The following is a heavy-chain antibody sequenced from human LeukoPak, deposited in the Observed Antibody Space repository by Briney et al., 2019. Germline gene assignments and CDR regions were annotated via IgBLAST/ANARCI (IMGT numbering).Heavy chain of an antibody. D-gene: IGHD3-22*01. J-gene: IGHJ4*02. Sequence: PGGSLRLSCAASGFTFSGSAMHWVRQASGKGREWVGRIRSKANSYATAYAASVKGRFTISRDDSKNTAYLQMNSLKTEDTAVYYCTRRYYDSCGSENWGQGTLVTVSS. CDR2: IRSKANSYAT. CDR1: GFTFSGSA. V-gene: IGHV3-73*01. CDR3: TRRYYDSCGSEN.